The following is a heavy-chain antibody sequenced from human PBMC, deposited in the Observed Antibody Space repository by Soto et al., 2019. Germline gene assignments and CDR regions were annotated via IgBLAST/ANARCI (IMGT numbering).Heavy chain of an antibody. D-gene: IGHD2-21*01. CDR3: ARPSIYCGGDCYMFHRWFDP. CDR2: INHSGST. J-gene: IGHJ5*02. CDR1: GGSFSGYY. Sequence: SETLSLTCAVYGGSFSGYYCIWIRQPPGKGLEWIGEINHSGSTNYNPSLKSRVTISVDTSKNQFSLKLSSVTAADTAVYYCARPSIYCGGDCYMFHRWFDPRGQGTLVTVSS. V-gene: IGHV4-34*01.